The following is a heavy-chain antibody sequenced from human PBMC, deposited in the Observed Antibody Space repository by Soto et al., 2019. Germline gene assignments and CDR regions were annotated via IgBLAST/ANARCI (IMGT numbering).Heavy chain of an antibody. Sequence: SETLSLTCTVSGGSISSYYWSWIRQPPGKGLEWVGYIYYSGSTNYNPSLKSRVAISVDTSKNQFSLKLSSVTAADTAVYYCARGKGIRFDPWGQGTLVTVSS. CDR3: ARGKGIRFDP. CDR1: GGSISSYY. J-gene: IGHJ5*02. CDR2: IYYSGST. V-gene: IGHV4-59*01. D-gene: IGHD2-21*01.